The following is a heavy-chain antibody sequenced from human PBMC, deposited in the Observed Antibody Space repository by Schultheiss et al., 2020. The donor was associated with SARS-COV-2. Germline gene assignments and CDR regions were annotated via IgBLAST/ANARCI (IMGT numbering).Heavy chain of an antibody. CDR2: INHSGST. CDR3: ARDKAGGWFDP. D-gene: IGHD6-19*01. J-gene: IGHJ5*02. CDR1: GFTFSNAW. Sequence: GSLRLSCAASGFTFSNAWMSWIRQPPGKGLEWIGEINHSGSTNYNPSLKSRVTISVDTSKNQFSLKLSSVTAADTAVYYCARDKAGGWFDPWGQGTLVTVSS. V-gene: IGHV4-34*01.